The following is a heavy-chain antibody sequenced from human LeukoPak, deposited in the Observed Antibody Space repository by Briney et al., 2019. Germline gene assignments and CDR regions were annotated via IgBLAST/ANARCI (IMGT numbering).Heavy chain of an antibody. J-gene: IGHJ4*02. Sequence: GASVKVSCKVSGYTLTELSMHWVRQAPGKGLEWKGGFDPEDGETIYAQKFQGRVTMTEDTSTDTAYMELSSLRSEDTAVYYCATDSSGWYLFDYWGQGTLVAVSS. D-gene: IGHD6-19*01. CDR2: FDPEDGET. V-gene: IGHV1-24*01. CDR3: ATDSSGWYLFDY. CDR1: GYTLTELS.